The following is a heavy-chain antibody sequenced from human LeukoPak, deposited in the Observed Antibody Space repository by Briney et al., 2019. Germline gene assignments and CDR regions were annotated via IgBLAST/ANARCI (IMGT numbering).Heavy chain of an antibody. J-gene: IGHJ6*03. D-gene: IGHD3-22*01. CDR1: GYTFTGYY. Sequence: ASVKVSCKASGYTFTGYYMHWVRQAPGQGLEWMGWINPNSGGTNYAQKFQGRVTMTRDTSISTAYMELSRLRSDDTAVYYCARGLVGGYDPNYYYYMDVWGKGTTVTVSS. CDR3: ARGLVGGYDPNYYYYMDV. CDR2: INPNSGGT. V-gene: IGHV1-2*02.